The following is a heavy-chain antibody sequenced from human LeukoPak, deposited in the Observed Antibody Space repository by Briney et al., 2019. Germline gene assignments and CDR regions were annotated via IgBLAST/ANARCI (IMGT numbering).Heavy chain of an antibody. Sequence: SETLSLTRTVSGGSISSGDYYWSWIRQPPGKGLEWIGYIYYSGSTYYNPSLKSRVTISVDTSKNQFSLKLSSVTAADTAVYYCARVRRITMIVDLWGQGTLVTVSS. CDR3: ARVRRITMIVDL. D-gene: IGHD3-22*01. V-gene: IGHV4-30-4*01. CDR1: GGSISSGDYY. CDR2: IYYSGST. J-gene: IGHJ5*02.